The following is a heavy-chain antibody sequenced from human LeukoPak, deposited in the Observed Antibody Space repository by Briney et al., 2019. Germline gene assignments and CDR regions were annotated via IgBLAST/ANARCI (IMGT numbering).Heavy chain of an antibody. D-gene: IGHD6-13*01. CDR2: ISSSSSYI. CDR3: ARDPAAAETNYYMDV. J-gene: IGHJ6*03. CDR1: GFTFSSYS. Sequence: PGGSLRLSCAASGFTFSSYSMNWVRQAPGKGLEWVSSISSSSSYIYYADSVKGRFTISRDNAKNSLYLQMNSLRAEDTAVNYCARDPAAAETNYYMDVWGKGTTVTVSS. V-gene: IGHV3-21*01.